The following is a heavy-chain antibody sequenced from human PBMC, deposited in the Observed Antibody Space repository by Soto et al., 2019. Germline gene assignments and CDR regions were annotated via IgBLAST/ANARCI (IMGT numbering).Heavy chain of an antibody. CDR1: GGTFSSYT. V-gene: IGHV1-69*02. CDR2: IIPILGIA. CDR3: ARWGTMVRFDY. Sequence: QVQLVQSGAEVKKPGSSVKVSCKASGGTFSSYTISWVRQAPGQGLEWMGRIIPILGIANYAQKFQDRVTITADKSTSTAYMELSSLGSEDTAVYYCARWGTMVRFDYWGQGTLVTVPS. D-gene: IGHD3-10*01. J-gene: IGHJ4*02.